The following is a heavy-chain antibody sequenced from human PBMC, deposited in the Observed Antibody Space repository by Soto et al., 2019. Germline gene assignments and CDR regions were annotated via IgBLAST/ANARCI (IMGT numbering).Heavy chain of an antibody. D-gene: IGHD3-22*01. CDR3: ARDRSPSGYWVYFDY. V-gene: IGHV4-31*03. J-gene: IGHJ4*02. CDR2: IYYSGST. Sequence: ASETLSLTCTVSGGSISSGGYYWSWIRQHPGKGLEWIGYIYYSGSTYYNPSLKSRVTISVDTSKNQFSLKLSSVTAADTAVYYCARDRSPSGYWVYFDYRGQGTLVTVSS. CDR1: GGSISSGGYY.